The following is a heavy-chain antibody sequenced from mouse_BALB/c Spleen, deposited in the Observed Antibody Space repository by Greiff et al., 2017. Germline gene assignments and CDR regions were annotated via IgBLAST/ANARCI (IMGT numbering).Heavy chain of an antibody. CDR2: IDPENGDT. CDR3: NPVYGSSDYYAMDY. D-gene: IGHD1-1*01. CDR1: GFNIKDYY. J-gene: IGHJ4*01. Sequence: VQLQQSGAELVRSGASVKLSCTASGFNIKDYYMHWVKQRPEQGLEWIGWIDPENGDTEYAPKFQGKATMTADTSSNTAYLQLSSLTSKDTAVYYCNPVYGSSDYYAMDYWGQGTSVTVSS. V-gene: IGHV14-4*02.